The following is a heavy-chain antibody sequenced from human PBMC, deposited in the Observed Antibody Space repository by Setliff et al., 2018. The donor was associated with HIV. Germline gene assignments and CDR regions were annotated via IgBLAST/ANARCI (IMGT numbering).Heavy chain of an antibody. D-gene: IGHD2-8*01. CDR2: INDVSTTI. CDR1: GFISSKYS. V-gene: IGHV3-48*01. J-gene: IGHJ5*02. CDR3: AALSVRTNPVYGVISTRFDP. Sequence: LRLSCVASGFISSKYSMNWVRQAPGEGLEWISYINDVSTTIFYADSVRGRFTISRDNAKNSLFLQMNSLRVDDTAVYYCAALSVRTNPVYGVISTRFDPWGQGSLVTVSS.